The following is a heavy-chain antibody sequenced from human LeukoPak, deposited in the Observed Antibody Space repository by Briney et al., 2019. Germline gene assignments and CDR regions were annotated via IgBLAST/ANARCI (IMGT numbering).Heavy chain of an antibody. D-gene: IGHD2-15*01. Sequence: GGSLRLSCAASGFTFSNYWMTWVRQAPGKGLEWVANIKQDGTEKYYVDSVKGRFTISRDNAENSLYLQMNSLRAEDAAVYYCTRDTGCPGGTCYSFYDYWGQGTLVTVSS. CDR3: TRDTGCPGGTCYSFYDY. CDR1: GFTFSNYW. V-gene: IGHV3-7*01. CDR2: IKQDGTEK. J-gene: IGHJ4*02.